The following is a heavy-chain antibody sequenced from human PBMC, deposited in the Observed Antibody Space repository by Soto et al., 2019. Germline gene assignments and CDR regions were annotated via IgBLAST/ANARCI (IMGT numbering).Heavy chain of an antibody. Sequence: GGSLRLSCAASGFTSSNAWMSWVRQAPGKGLEWVSSISGSSGNTYYADSVKGRFTISRDNSKNTLYLQMNSLRVEDTALYYCAKKGCAGTSCYCNSWGQGTLVTVSS. CDR2: ISGSSGNT. CDR3: AKKGCAGTSCYCNS. CDR1: GFTSSNAW. D-gene: IGHD2-2*01. V-gene: IGHV3-23*01. J-gene: IGHJ4*02.